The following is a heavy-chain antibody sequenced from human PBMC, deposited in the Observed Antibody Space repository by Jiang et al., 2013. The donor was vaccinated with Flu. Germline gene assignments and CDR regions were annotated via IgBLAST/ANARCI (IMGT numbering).Heavy chain of an antibody. V-gene: IGHV4-39*07. J-gene: IGHJ6*02. D-gene: IGHD2-15*01. CDR3: ARQETGIVVVVAATGYYYYGMDV. Sequence: GSIYYSGSTYYNPSLKSRVTISVDTSKNQFSLKLSSVTAADTAVYYCARQETGIVVVVAATGYYYYGMDVWGQGTTVTVSS. CDR2: IYYSGST.